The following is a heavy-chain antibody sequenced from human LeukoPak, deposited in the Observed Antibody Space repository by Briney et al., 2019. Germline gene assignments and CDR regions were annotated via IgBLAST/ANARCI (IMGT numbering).Heavy chain of an antibody. CDR1: GFTVSSNY. CDR3: AKTYSYDSSGYSPHFDY. V-gene: IGHV3-53*01. CDR2: IYSGGST. D-gene: IGHD3-22*01. Sequence: GGSLRLSCAASGFTVSSNYMSWVRQAPGKGLEWVSVIYSGGSTYYADSVKGRFTISRDNSKNTLYLQMNSLRAEDTAVYYCAKTYSYDSSGYSPHFDYWGQGTLVTVSS. J-gene: IGHJ4*02.